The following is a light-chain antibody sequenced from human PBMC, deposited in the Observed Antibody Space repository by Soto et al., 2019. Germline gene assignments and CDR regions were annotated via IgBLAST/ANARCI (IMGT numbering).Light chain of an antibody. CDR3: SSYTSTRGV. Sequence: QSALTQPASVSGSPGQSITISCTGTSSDVGGYNYVSWYQQHPGKAPKLMIYDVSNRPSGVSNRFSGSKSGNTASLTISGLQADDEADYYCSSYTSTRGVFGTGTKVTV. CDR1: SSDVGGYNY. J-gene: IGLJ1*01. CDR2: DVS. V-gene: IGLV2-14*01.